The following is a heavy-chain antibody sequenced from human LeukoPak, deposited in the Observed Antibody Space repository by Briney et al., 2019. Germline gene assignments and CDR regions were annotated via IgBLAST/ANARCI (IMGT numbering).Heavy chain of an antibody. CDR2: ISSSSSYI. J-gene: IGHJ4*02. V-gene: IGHV3-21*01. D-gene: IGHD2-21*02. CDR3: ARDRSEDCGVLTY. Sequence: GGSLRLSCAASGFTFSSYSMNWVRQAPGKGLEWVSSISSSSSYIYYADSVKGRFTISRDNAKNSLYLQMNSLRAEDTAVYYCARDRSEDCGVLTYWGQGTLVTVSS. CDR1: GFTFSSYS.